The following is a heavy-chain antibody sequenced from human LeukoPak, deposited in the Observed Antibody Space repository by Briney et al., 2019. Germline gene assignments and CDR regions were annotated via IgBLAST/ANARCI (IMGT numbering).Heavy chain of an antibody. Sequence: ASVKVSCTASGYTFNTYGISWVRQAPGQGLEWMGWIGTENAYTIYAEKFQGRVTLTTDTSTTTVHMELRSLRSDDTAVYYCARDRERGFVYSGQGSLVTVSS. J-gene: IGHJ4*02. D-gene: IGHD5-24*01. V-gene: IGHV1-18*01. CDR3: ARDRERGFVY. CDR1: GYTFNTYG. CDR2: IGTENAYT.